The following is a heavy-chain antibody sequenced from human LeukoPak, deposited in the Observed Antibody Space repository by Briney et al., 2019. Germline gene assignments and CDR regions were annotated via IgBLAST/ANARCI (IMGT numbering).Heavy chain of an antibody. D-gene: IGHD3-22*01. J-gene: IGHJ4*02. CDR2: INPSGGST. Sequence: ASVKVSCKASGYTFTSYYMHWVRQAPGQGLEWMGIINPSGGSTSYAQKFQGRVTMTRDTSTSTVYMELSSLRSEDTAVYYCARSPGYYDSSGVFVYWGPGILVTVSS. CDR3: ARSPGYYDSSGVFVY. CDR1: GYTFTSYY. V-gene: IGHV1-46*01.